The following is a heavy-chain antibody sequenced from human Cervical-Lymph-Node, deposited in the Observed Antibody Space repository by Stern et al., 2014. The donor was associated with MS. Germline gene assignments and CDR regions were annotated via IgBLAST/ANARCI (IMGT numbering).Heavy chain of an antibody. CDR2: INGDNGNT. CDR1: GYSLISHA. J-gene: IGHJ3*02. V-gene: IGHV1-3*01. CDR3: ARAGYCSPSTCSDAFDI. Sequence: VQLLQSGAEVKDPGASVKVSCKASGYSLISHAMHWVRQAPGQTFEWMGWINGDNGNTKYSQKLQGRVTITRDKTTSTAYMELSSLTSEDTAVYYCARAGYCSPSTCSDAFDIWGQGTMVTVSS. D-gene: IGHD2-15*01.